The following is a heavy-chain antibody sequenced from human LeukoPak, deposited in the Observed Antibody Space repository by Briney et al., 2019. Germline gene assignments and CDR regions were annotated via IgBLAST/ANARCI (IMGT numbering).Heavy chain of an antibody. Sequence: GGSLRLSCAASGFTFSSYAMSWVRQAPGKGLEWVSAISGSGGSTYYADSVKGRFTISRDNSKNTLYLQMNSLRAEDTAVYYCAKVGIDGSNWWFHMDVWGKGTTVTVSS. CDR2: ISGSGGST. V-gene: IGHV3-23*01. J-gene: IGHJ6*03. CDR1: GFTFSSYA. CDR3: AKVGIDGSNWWFHMDV. D-gene: IGHD2-8*02.